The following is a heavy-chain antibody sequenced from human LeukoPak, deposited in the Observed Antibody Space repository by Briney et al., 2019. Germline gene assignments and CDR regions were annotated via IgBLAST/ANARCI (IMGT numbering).Heavy chain of an antibody. CDR2: IYYTGDT. CDR1: GDSVNKNFYY. CDR3: ARDHGSSNWFYY. D-gene: IGHD6-13*01. J-gene: IGHJ4*02. V-gene: IGHV4-39*07. Sequence: SETLTLTCTVSGDSVNKNFYYWVWVRQPPGQELEWIGTIYYTGDTYYNPSLKSRVTISVDTSKSHFSLKLTSVTAADTAVYYCARDHGSSNWFYYWGQGILVTVSS.